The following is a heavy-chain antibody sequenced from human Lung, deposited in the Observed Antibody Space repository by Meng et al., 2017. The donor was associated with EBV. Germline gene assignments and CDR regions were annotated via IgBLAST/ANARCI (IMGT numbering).Heavy chain of an antibody. CDR1: GFTFSSYS. Sequence: EVQLVGSGGGLVKPGGSLRPSCAASGFTFSSYSLNWVRQAPGKGLEWVSSISSSSSYIYYADSVKGRFTISRDNAKNSLYLQMNSLRAEDTAVYYCARAAAGTDCFDYWGQGTLVTVSS. J-gene: IGHJ4*02. V-gene: IGHV3-21*01. CDR3: ARAAAGTDCFDY. D-gene: IGHD6-13*01. CDR2: ISSSSSYI.